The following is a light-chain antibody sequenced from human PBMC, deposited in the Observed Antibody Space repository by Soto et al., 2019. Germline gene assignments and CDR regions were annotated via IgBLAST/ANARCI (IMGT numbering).Light chain of an antibody. CDR2: WAS. J-gene: IGKJ4*01. Sequence: DIVMTQSPDSLAVSLGERATINCKSSQSVLYSSNNKNYLAWYQQKPGQPPKLLIYWASTRESGVPDRFSGSGSGTDFTLTICSLQAEDVSVYYCQQYYSTPITFGGGTKVEIK. V-gene: IGKV4-1*01. CDR1: QSVLYSSNNKNY. CDR3: QQYYSTPIT.